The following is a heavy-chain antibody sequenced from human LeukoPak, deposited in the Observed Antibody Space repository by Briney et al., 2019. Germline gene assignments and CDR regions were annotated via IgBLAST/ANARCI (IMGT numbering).Heavy chain of an antibody. D-gene: IGHD5-18*01. Sequence: GGSLRLSCAASGFTFSSYAMSWVRQAPGKGLEWVSAISGSGGNTYYADSVKGRFTISRDNSKNTLYLQMNSLRAEDTAVYYCAKSALLWLSISPFDPWGQGTLVTVSS. J-gene: IGHJ5*02. CDR3: AKSALLWLSISPFDP. V-gene: IGHV3-23*01. CDR2: ISGSGGNT. CDR1: GFTFSSYA.